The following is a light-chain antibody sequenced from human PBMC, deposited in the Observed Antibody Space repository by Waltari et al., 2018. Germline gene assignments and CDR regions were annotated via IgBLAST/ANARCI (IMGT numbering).Light chain of an antibody. J-gene: IGKJ4*01. V-gene: IGKV2-28*01. CDR3: MQALQTPRT. CDR1: QSTLHINGYNS. CDR2: WGS. Sequence: IVMTQSTLSLPATPGEPASIPCSTSQSTLHINGYNSLDWYQQKPGQSPQLLIYWGSNRAPGVPDRFSGSGSGTDFTLKISRVEAEDVGVYYCMQALQTPRTFGGGTKVEIK.